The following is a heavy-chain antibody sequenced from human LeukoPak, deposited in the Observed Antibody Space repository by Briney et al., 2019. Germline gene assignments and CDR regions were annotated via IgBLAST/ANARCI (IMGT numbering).Heavy chain of an antibody. V-gene: IGHV3-23*01. CDR1: GFTFSSYA. D-gene: IGHD6-13*01. CDR2: ISGSGGST. Sequence: PGGSLRLPCAASGFTFSSYAMSWVRQAPGKGLEWVSAISGSGGSTYYADSVKGRFAISRDNSKNTLYLQMNSLRAEDTAVYYCAKDKYSSSWYYFDYWGQGTLVTVSS. CDR3: AKDKYSSSWYYFDY. J-gene: IGHJ4*02.